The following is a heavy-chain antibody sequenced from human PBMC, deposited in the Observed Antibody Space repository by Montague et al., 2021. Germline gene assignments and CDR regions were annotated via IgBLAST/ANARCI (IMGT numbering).Heavy chain of an antibody. V-gene: IGHV5-51*01. J-gene: IGHJ5*02. CDR1: GYSFNNYW. D-gene: IGHD3-3*02. CDR2: VYPGDSDT. Sequence: QSGAEVKKPGESLTISCKTSGYSFNNYWIGWVRQLPEKGLEWLGGVYPGDSDTKYGPSFQGHVTISADRSSKTAYLQWNSLKTSDTAMYYCVRQPIISISGWFDPWGQGTQVTVSS. CDR3: VRQPIISISGWFDP.